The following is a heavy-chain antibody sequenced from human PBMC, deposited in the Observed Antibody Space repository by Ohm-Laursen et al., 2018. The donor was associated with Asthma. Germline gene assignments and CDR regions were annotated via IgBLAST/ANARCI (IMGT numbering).Heavy chain of an antibody. V-gene: IGHV3-30*18. D-gene: IGHD2-15*01. CDR2: ISYDGSNK. CDR1: GFTFSSYG. Sequence: SLRLSCAASGFTFSSYGMHWVRQAPGKGLEWVAVISYDGSNKYYADSVKGRFTISRDNSKDTLYLQMNSLRAEDTAVYYCAKDGGDIVVVVDLHYWGQGTLVTVTS. CDR3: AKDGGDIVVVVDLHY. J-gene: IGHJ4*02.